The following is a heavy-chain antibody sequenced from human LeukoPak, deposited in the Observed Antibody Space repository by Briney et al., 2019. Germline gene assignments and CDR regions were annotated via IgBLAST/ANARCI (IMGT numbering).Heavy chain of an antibody. D-gene: IGHD3-22*01. V-gene: IGHV3-23*01. J-gene: IGHJ4*02. CDR2: ISGSGGST. CDR1: GFTFSSYP. Sequence: PGGSLRLSCAASGFTFSSYPMSWVRQAPGKGLEWGPAISGSGGSTYYADSVKGRFTISRDNPKNTLYLQMNSLRAEDTAVYYCAKDQVPYYDSSGYDYWGQGTLVTVSS. CDR3: AKDQVPYYDSSGYDY.